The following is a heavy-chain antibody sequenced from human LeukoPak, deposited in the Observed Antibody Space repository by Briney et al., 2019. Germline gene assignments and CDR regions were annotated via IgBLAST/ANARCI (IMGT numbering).Heavy chain of an antibody. D-gene: IGHD3-16*01. CDR2: FYHTGST. J-gene: IGHJ3*02. CDR3: ARLGQPNAFDI. CDR1: GGSISNYY. Sequence: SETLSLTCTVSGGSISNYYWGWIRQPPGKGLECIGYFYHTGSTNYNPSLKSRVTISVDMSKNETSLKLSSVTAADTAVYYCARLGQPNAFDIWGQGTMVTVSP. V-gene: IGHV4-59*08.